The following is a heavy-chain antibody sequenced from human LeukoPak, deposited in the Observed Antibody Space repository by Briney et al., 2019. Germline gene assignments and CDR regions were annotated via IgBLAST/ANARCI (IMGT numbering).Heavy chain of an antibody. CDR1: GFTFSSYG. CDR3: ARGLTTDWFDP. J-gene: IGHJ5*02. Sequence: GRSLRLSCAASGFTFSSYGMHWVRQAPGKGLEWVANIKQDGSEKYYVDSVKGRFTISRDNAKNSLYLQMNSLRAEDTAVYYCARGLTTDWFDPWGQGTLVTVSS. CDR2: IKQDGSEK. D-gene: IGHD4-11*01. V-gene: IGHV3-7*04.